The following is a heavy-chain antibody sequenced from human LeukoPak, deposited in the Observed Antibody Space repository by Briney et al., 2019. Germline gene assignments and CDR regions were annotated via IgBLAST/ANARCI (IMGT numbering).Heavy chain of an antibody. CDR1: GSTFTSHW. CDR3: ATPTTGCSSTSCYLLF. V-gene: IGHV5-51*01. J-gene: IGHJ4*02. Sequence: GESLKISCKDSGSTFTSHWNGWVRQMPGKGLEWMGVIYPADSETTYSPSFQGQVTISADKSISTAYLQWSSLKASDTAMYYCATPTTGCSSTSCYLLFWGQGTLVTVSS. CDR2: IYPADSET. D-gene: IGHD2-2*01.